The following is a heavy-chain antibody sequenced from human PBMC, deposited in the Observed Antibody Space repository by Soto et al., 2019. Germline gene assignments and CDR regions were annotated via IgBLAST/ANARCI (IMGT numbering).Heavy chain of an antibody. D-gene: IGHD3-3*01. CDR1: GYTFTSYY. CDR2: INPSGGST. CDR3: ARVGPYDFWSGYPGLFDY. J-gene: IGHJ4*02. Sequence: ASVKVSCEASGYTFTSYYMHWVRQAPGQGLEWMGIINPSGGSTSYAQKFQGRVTMTRDTSTSTVYMELSSLRSEDTAVYYCARVGPYDFWSGYPGLFDYWGQGTLVTVSS. V-gene: IGHV1-46*01.